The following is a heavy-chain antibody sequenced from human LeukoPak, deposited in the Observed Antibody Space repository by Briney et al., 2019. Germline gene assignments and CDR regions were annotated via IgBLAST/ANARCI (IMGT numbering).Heavy chain of an antibody. J-gene: IGHJ4*02. CDR1: GYTFASYG. CDR2: ISTYNGNT. D-gene: IGHD2-2*01. CDR3: ARSARWFFLVPAAIPAYFDY. V-gene: IGHV1-18*01. Sequence: GASVKVSCKTSGYTFASYGISWVRQAPGQGLEWLGWISTYNGNTNYAQKVQGRVTMTTDTSTSTAYMELRSLRFDDTAVYYCARSARWFFLVPAAIPAYFDYWGQGTLVTVSS.